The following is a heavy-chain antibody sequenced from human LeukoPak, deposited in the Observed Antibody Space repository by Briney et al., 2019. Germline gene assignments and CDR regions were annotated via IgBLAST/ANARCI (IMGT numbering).Heavy chain of an antibody. Sequence: PGGSLRLSCAASGFTFSSYSMNWIRQPPGKGLEWIGSIYYSGSTYYNPSLKSRVTISVDTSKNQFSLKLSSVTAADTAVYYCARQGSGSSPPYFDYWGQGTLVTVSS. D-gene: IGHD6-13*01. CDR1: GFTFSSYS. V-gene: IGHV4-39*01. J-gene: IGHJ4*02. CDR2: IYYSGST. CDR3: ARQGSGSSPPYFDY.